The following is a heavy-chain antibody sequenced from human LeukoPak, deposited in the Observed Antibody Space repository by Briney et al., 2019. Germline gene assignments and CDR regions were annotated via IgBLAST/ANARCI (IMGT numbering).Heavy chain of an antibody. Sequence: GGSLRLSCAASGFTFSTYSMNWVRQAPGKGLEWVSSISSSNNYIFYADSVKGRFTISRDNAKNSLYLQMNSLRAEYTAVYYCARELISSSSVLLPDYWGQGTLVTVSS. J-gene: IGHJ4*02. D-gene: IGHD6-6*01. CDR2: ISSSNNYI. CDR3: ARELISSSSVLLPDY. CDR1: GFTFSTYS. V-gene: IGHV3-21*06.